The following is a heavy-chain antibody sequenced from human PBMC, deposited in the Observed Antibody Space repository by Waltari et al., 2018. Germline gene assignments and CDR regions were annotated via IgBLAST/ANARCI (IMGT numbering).Heavy chain of an antibody. CDR3: ARSYDF. J-gene: IGHJ4*02. CDR1: GGSISSSSYY. V-gene: IGHV4-39*01. CDR2: IYYSGNT. D-gene: IGHD3-3*01. Sequence: QLQLQESGPGLVKPSETLSLTCIVSGGSISSSSYYWAWIRQPPGKGLEWVGSIYYSGNTYYNPSLKSRVTISVDTSKNQFSLKVSSVTAADTAVYYCARSYDFWGQGTLVTVSS.